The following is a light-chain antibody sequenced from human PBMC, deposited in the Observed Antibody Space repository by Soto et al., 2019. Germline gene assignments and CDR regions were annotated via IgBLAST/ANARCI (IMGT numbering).Light chain of an antibody. CDR1: QSISIY. Sequence: EIVLTQSPATLSLSPGERATLSCRASQSISIYLAWYQQKPDQAPRLLIYDASNRATGIPARFSGSGSGTDFTFTISSLEPEDFAVYYCQQRSTWPFTFGPGTKVDIK. CDR2: DAS. J-gene: IGKJ3*01. V-gene: IGKV3-11*01. CDR3: QQRSTWPFT.